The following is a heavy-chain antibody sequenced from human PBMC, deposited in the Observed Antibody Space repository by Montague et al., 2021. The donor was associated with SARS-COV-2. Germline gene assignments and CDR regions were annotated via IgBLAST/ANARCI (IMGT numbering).Heavy chain of an antibody. V-gene: IGHV3-7*01. J-gene: IGHJ6*02. Sequence: KQNRSVKNYXXSVKGRFSISRDNANNSLSLQMDNLRAEDTATYYCAKNGGAHGLDVWGQGTSVSVSS. CDR2: KQNRSVK. D-gene: IGHD4-23*01. CDR3: AKNGGAHGLDV.